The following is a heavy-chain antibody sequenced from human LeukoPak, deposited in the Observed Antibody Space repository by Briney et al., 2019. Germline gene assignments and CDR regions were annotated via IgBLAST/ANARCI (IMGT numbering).Heavy chain of an antibody. Sequence: SGPTLLNPTQTLTLTCTFSWFLRNTRAMRVSWIGQHPRKALEWLARIDWDDDKFYKTSLKTRLTISKGTSKNQVILTMTNMDPVDTATYYCARTYDRSGYLFDYWGQGILVTVSS. CDR3: ARTYDRSGYLFDY. CDR1: WFLRNTRAMR. D-gene: IGHD3-22*01. CDR2: IDWDDDK. V-gene: IGHV2-70*04. J-gene: IGHJ4*02.